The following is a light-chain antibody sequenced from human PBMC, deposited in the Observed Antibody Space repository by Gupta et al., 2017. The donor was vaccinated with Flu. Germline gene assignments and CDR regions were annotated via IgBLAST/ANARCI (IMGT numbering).Light chain of an antibody. CDR2: LGS. Sequence: DIVMTQSPLPLPVIPGELASISCRSSQSLLHSNGYNYLYWYLQKPGQSPQLLISLGSNRASGVPDRFSGSGSGTDFTLKISRVEAEDVGVYYCMQALQTPLTFGGGTKVEIK. V-gene: IGKV2-28*01. CDR1: QSLLHSNGYNY. J-gene: IGKJ4*01. CDR3: MQALQTPLT.